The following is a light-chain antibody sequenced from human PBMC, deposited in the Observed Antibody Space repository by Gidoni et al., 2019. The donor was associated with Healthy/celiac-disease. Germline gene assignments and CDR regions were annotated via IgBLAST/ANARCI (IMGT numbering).Light chain of an antibody. CDR1: QSVSSY. J-gene: IGKJ4*01. V-gene: IGKV3-11*01. Sequence: EIVLTQSPATLSLSPGERATLSCRASQSVSSYLAWYQQKPRQAPMLLIYDASNRATGIPARFSGSGSGTDFTLTISSLEPEDFAVYYCQQRSNWLLTFGGGTKVEIK. CDR3: QQRSNWLLT. CDR2: DAS.